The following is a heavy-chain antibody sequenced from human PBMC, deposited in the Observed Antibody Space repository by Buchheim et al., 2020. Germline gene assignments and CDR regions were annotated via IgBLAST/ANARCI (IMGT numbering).Heavy chain of an antibody. V-gene: IGHV4-30-2*01. CDR2: TYHSGSP. CDR1: GDPITSGPYS. J-gene: IGHJ4*02. Sequence: QLQLQESDSGLVKPSQTLSLTCAVSGDPITSGPYSWSWVRQRPGKGLEWIGYTYHSGSPNYTPSLTSRVIISVDKSKNQFSLNLRSMTAADTAVYYCARGYRFAYYFDYWGQGTL. D-gene: IGHD3-16*01. CDR3: ARGYRFAYYFDY.